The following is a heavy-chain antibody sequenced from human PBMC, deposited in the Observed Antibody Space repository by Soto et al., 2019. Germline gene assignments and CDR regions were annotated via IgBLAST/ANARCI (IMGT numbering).Heavy chain of an antibody. CDR2: LSDSGGSI. Sequence: EVQLLESGGGLVQPGGSLRLSCTASGFTFSSHAMTWVRQAPGKGLEWVSGLSDSGGSIYYADSVKGRFTISRHNSMKTLYLQINTLRAEDTAVYYCAKVSSSWYAGFFDLWGQGTLVTVSS. V-gene: IGHV3-23*01. D-gene: IGHD6-13*01. CDR3: AKVSSSWYAGFFDL. J-gene: IGHJ4*02. CDR1: GFTFSSHA.